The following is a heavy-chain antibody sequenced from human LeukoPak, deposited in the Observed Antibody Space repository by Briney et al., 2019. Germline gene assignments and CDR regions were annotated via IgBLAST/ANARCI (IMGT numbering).Heavy chain of an antibody. D-gene: IGHD2-2*01. V-gene: IGHV3-23*01. CDR2: ISGSDDST. CDR3: AKGRCTSSGCPTHYNYALDV. J-gene: IGHJ6*02. Sequence: GSLGLSCAASGFTFSSYAMGWVRRAPGKGLEWVSAISGSDDSTYYADSVKGRFTISRDNFKNTLYLQMNSLRAEDMAVYYCAKGRCTSSGCPTHYNYALDVWGQGTTVTVSS. CDR1: GFTFSSYA.